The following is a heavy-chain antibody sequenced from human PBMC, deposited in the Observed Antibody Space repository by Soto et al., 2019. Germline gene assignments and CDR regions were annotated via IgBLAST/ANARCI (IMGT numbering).Heavy chain of an antibody. CDR1: GYTFTNYT. D-gene: IGHD4-17*01. J-gene: IGHJ5*01. CDR3: ARDRFGDFDS. Sequence: ASVKVSCKASGYTFTNYTMHWVRQAPGQRLEWMGWINGGNGYGRYSQKFQGRVTTTRDTSASTAYMELSSLRSEDTAVYFCARDRFGDFDSWGQGTLVTVSS. CDR2: INGGNGYG. V-gene: IGHV1-3*01.